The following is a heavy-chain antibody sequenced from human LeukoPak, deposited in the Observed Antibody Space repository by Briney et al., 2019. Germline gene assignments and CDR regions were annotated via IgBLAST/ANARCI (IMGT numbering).Heavy chain of an antibody. CDR3: ASFFCTSGLCYYLNY. CDR2: IYYSGST. CDR1: GGSISSSSYY. V-gene: IGHV4-39*01. Sequence: SETLSLTCTVSGGSISSSSYYWGWIRQPPGKGLEWIGSIYYSGSTYYSPSLEGRVTISVDTSKKQFSLKLSSVTAADTAVYYCASFFCTSGLCYYLNYWGQGTLVTVSS. D-gene: IGHD2-8*01. J-gene: IGHJ4*02.